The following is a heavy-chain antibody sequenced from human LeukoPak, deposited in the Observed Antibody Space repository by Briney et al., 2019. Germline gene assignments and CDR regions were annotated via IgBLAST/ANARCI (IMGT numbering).Heavy chain of an antibody. D-gene: IGHD3-3*01. CDR1: GFTFSSYG. CDR3: AKDRVLRFLEWFNDAFDI. V-gene: IGHV3-21*04. Sequence: GGPLRLSCAASGFTFSSYGMHWVRQAPGKGLEWVSSISSSSSYIYYADSVKGRFTISRDNSKNTLYLQMNSLRAEDTAVYYCAKDRVLRFLEWFNDAFDIWGQGTMVTVSS. CDR2: ISSSSSYI. J-gene: IGHJ3*02.